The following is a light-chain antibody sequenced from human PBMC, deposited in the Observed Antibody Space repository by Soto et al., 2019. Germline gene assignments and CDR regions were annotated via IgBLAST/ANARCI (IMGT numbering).Light chain of an antibody. Sequence: DIQMTQSPSSLSASVGDRVTITCQASQDISNYLNWYQQNPGKAPKLLIYGASNLETGVPSRFSGRGSGIDFTFTISSLQPEDIATYYCQQYDNLPLTFGGGTKVDIK. CDR2: GAS. V-gene: IGKV1-33*01. J-gene: IGKJ4*01. CDR3: QQYDNLPLT. CDR1: QDISNY.